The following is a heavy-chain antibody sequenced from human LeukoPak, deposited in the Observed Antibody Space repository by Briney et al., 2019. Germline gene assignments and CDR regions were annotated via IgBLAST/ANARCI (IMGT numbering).Heavy chain of an antibody. CDR2: IKPDGSDK. J-gene: IGHJ4*02. V-gene: IGHV3-7*01. CDR1: GFTFRISA. CDR3: VSRYSSSSGNY. Sequence: GGSLRLSCVASGFTFRISAMNWVRQAPGKGLEWVANIKPDGSDKYYVDSVKGRFTISRDNAKSSLYLQMNSLRAEDTAVYYCVSRYSSSSGNYWGQGTLVTVSS. D-gene: IGHD6-6*01.